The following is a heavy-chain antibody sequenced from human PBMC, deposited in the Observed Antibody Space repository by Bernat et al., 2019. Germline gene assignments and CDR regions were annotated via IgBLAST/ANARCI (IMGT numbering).Heavy chain of an antibody. V-gene: IGHV3-23*01. Sequence: EVQLLESGGGLVQPGGSLRLSCAASGFTFSSYAMSWVRQAPGKGLEWVSAISGSGGSTYYADSVKGRFTISRDNSKNTLYLQMNSLKTEDTAVYYCTTDPEDYYGSGTFDYWGQGTLVTVSS. J-gene: IGHJ4*02. CDR3: TTDPEDYYGSGTFDY. D-gene: IGHD3-10*01. CDR2: ISGSGGST. CDR1: GFTFSSYA.